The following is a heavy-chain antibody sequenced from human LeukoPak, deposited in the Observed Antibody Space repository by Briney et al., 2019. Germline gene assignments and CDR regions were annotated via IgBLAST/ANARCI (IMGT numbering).Heavy chain of an antibody. CDR3: ASTSWGVPAAKGAFDI. Sequence: SGGSLRLSCAASGFTFSSYSMNWVRQAPGKGLEWVSSISSSSNYIYYADSVKGRFTISRDNAKNSLYLQMNSLRAEDTAVYYCASTSWGVPAAKGAFDIWGQGTMVTVSS. CDR1: GFTFSSYS. J-gene: IGHJ3*02. V-gene: IGHV3-21*01. D-gene: IGHD2-2*01. CDR2: ISSSSNYI.